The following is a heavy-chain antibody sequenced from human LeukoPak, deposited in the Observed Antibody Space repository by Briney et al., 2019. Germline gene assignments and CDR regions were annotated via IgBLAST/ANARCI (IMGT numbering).Heavy chain of an antibody. CDR1: GFTFSSSA. V-gene: IGHV3-23*01. CDR3: AGAPNYVQEYYFDY. D-gene: IGHD1-7*01. CDR2: ISASGGST. Sequence: GGSLRLSCAASGFTFSSSAMSWVRQVPGKGLEWVSGISASGGSTSYADSVRGRFTISRDNSKNTLYVQMNSLRAEDTAVYYCAGAPNYVQEYYFDYWGQGTLVTVSS. J-gene: IGHJ4*02.